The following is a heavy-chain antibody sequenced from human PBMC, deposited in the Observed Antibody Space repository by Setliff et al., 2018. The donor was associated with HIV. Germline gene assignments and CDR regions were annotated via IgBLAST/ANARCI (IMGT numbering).Heavy chain of an antibody. V-gene: IGHV3-74*01. CDR1: GFTFSSYT. J-gene: IGHJ3*02. CDR3: AREGATTAGFDI. Sequence: GGSLRLSCAASGFTFSSYTMHWIRQVPGKGLVWVSRINYDRITTSYADSVQGRFTISRDNAKNTVYLQMNSLRVDDTAIYYCAREGATTAGFDIWGHGTMVTVSS. D-gene: IGHD6-19*01. CDR2: INYDRITT.